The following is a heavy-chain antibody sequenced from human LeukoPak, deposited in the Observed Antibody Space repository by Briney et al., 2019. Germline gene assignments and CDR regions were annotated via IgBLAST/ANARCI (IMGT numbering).Heavy chain of an antibody. Sequence: PGGSLRLSCAASGFTFDDYGMSWVRQAPGKGLEWVSGINWNGGSTGYADSVKGRFTISRDNAKNSLYLQMNSLRAEDTALYHCARVAGATYYYYGMDVWGQGTTVTVSS. CDR3: ARVAGATYYYYGMDV. J-gene: IGHJ6*02. CDR2: INWNGGST. D-gene: IGHD1-26*01. V-gene: IGHV3-20*01. CDR1: GFTFDDYG.